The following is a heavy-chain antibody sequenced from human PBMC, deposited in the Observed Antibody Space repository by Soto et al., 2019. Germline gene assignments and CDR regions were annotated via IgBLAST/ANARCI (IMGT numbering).Heavy chain of an antibody. Sequence: PSETLSLTCTVSGDSISSTDYYWGWIRQPPGKGLEWIGSMYYSGTTYYNPSLRSRVTISVGASKNQFSLKLTSVTAADTAVFFCARDSPFPASTYYSDYWGRGPLVTVPS. CDR1: GDSISSTDYY. D-gene: IGHD2-15*01. V-gene: IGHV4-39*01. J-gene: IGHJ4*02. CDR2: MYYSGTT. CDR3: ARDSPFPASTYYSDY.